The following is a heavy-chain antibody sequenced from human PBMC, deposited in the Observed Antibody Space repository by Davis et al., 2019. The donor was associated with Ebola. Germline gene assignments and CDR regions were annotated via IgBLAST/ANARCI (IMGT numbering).Heavy chain of an antibody. Sequence: SETLSLTCTVSGGSVTSGGYSWSWIRRPPGKGLEWIGSVYYTGSTYYSPSLKSRVTVSLDTSKNQFFLTVNSVTAAVTAVYYCAGFDYWFDPWGQGTLVTVSS. D-gene: IGHD5-12*01. CDR2: VYYTGST. J-gene: IGHJ5*02. V-gene: IGHV4-30-2*01. CDR3: AGFDYWFDP. CDR1: GGSVTSGGYS.